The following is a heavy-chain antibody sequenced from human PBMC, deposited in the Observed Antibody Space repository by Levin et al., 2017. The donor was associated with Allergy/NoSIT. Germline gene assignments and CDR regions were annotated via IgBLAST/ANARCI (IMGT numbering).Heavy chain of an antibody. J-gene: IGHJ6*02. D-gene: IGHD2-21*02. CDR1: GFTFSSYA. Sequence: GGSLRLSCAASGFTFSSYAMSWVRQAPGKGLEWVSAISGSGGSTYYADSVKGRFTISRDNSKNTLYLQMNSLRAEDTAVYYCAKYCGGDCYLPGTPEENIIYYYYYGMDVWGQGTTVTVSS. CDR3: AKYCGGDCYLPGTPEENIIYYYYYGMDV. CDR2: ISGSGGST. V-gene: IGHV3-23*01.